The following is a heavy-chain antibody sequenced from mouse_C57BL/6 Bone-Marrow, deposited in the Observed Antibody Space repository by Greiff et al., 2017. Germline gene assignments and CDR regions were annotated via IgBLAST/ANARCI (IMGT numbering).Heavy chain of an antibody. D-gene: IGHD1-1*01. CDR2: IYPGSGST. CDR3: ARGYYGSSSMDY. Sequence: QVQLQQPGAELVKPGASVKMSCKASGYTFTSYWITWVKQRPGQGLEWIGDIYPGSGSTNYNEKFKSKATLTVDTSSSTAYMQLSSLTSEDSAVYYGARGYYGSSSMDYWGQGTSVTVSA. J-gene: IGHJ4*01. CDR1: GYTFTSYW. V-gene: IGHV1-55*01.